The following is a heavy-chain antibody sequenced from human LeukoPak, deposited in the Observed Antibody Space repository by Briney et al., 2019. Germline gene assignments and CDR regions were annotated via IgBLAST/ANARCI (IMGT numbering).Heavy chain of an antibody. V-gene: IGHV3-21*04. CDR1: GFTFSSYS. CDR3: ARVFKYSMSGYYFDY. D-gene: IGHD2-21*01. J-gene: IGHJ4*02. Sequence: GGSLRLSCAASGFTFSSYSMNWVRQAPGKGLEWVSSISSSSSYIYYADSVKGRFTISRDNAKNSLYLQMSSLRAEDTALYYCARVFKYSMSGYYFDYWGQGALVTVSS. CDR2: ISSSSSYI.